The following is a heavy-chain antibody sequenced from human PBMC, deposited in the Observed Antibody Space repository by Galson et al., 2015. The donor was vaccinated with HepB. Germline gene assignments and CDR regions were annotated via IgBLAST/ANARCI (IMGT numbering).Heavy chain of an antibody. V-gene: IGHV3-21*01. Sequence: SLRLSCAASDSTFSSYTMNWVRQAPGKGLEWVSAITPSGDNTYSADSMKGRFTISRDNARNSLYLQMNSLRDEDTAVYYCARGHNYDSMDAFDIWGRGTMVTVSS. J-gene: IGHJ3*02. D-gene: IGHD3-22*01. CDR2: ITPSGDNT. CDR3: ARGHNYDSMDAFDI. CDR1: DSTFSSYT.